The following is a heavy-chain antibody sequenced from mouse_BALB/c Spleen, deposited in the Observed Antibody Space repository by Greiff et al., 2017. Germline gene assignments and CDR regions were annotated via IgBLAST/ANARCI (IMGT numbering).Heavy chain of an antibody. V-gene: IGHV5-6*01. CDR1: GFTFSSYG. CDR2: ISSGGSYT. Sequence: EVQVVESGGDLVKPGGSLKLSCAASGFTFSSYGMSWVRQTPDKRLEWVATISSGGSYTYYPDSVKGRFTISRDNAKNTLYLQMSSLKSEDTAMYYCARDRYDDGDAMDYWGQGTSVTVSS. J-gene: IGHJ4*01. D-gene: IGHD2-14*01. CDR3: ARDRYDDGDAMDY.